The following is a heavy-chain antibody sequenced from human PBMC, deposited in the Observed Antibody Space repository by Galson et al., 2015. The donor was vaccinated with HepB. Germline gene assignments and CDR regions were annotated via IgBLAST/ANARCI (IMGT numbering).Heavy chain of an antibody. CDR3: AKVNHYDSSGYYFDY. J-gene: IGHJ4*02. CDR2: ISYDGSNK. D-gene: IGHD3-22*01. V-gene: IGHV3-30*18. Sequence: SLRLSCAASTFIFSTYSMHWVRQAPGKGLEWVAVISYDGSNKYYADSVKGRFTISRDNSKNTLYLQMNSLRAEDTAVYYCAKVNHYDSSGYYFDYWGQGTLVTVSS. CDR1: TFIFSTYS.